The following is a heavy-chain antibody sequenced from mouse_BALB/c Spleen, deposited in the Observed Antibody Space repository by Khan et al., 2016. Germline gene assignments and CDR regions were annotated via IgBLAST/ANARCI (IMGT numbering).Heavy chain of an antibody. CDR2: INPASSTI. CDR3: ASTFWYFDV. V-gene: IGHV4-1*02. Sequence: EVQLVESGGGLVQPGGSLTLSCAASGFDFSRYWMSWVRQAPGKGLEWIGEINPASSTINYTPSLKDKFIISRDNAKNTLYLQMSKVRSEDTALYYWASTFWYFDVWGAGTTVTVSS. J-gene: IGHJ1*01. CDR1: GFDFSRYW.